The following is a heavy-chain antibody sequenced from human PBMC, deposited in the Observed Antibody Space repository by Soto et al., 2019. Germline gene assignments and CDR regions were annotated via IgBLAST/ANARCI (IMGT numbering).Heavy chain of an antibody. CDR3: VRDSHGDY. Sequence: EVQLVESGGGLVQPGGSLRLSCAGSGFTFSIYWMHWVRQAPGKVLEWVSRIDHDGPTDYADSVRGRFTISRDNAENTLYLQMNSLRPEDTAVYYCVRDSHGDYWGQGTLVTVSS. V-gene: IGHV3-74*01. J-gene: IGHJ4*02. CDR1: GFTFSIYW. CDR2: IDHDGPT.